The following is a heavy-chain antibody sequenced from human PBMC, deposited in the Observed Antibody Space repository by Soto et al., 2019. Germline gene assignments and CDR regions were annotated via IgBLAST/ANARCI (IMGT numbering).Heavy chain of an antibody. CDR3: ARDFPRGYCSSTSCYGRNRFDP. V-gene: IGHV4-34*01. J-gene: IGHJ5*02. Sequence: SETLSLTCAVYGGSFSGYYWSWIRQPPGKGLEWIGEINHSGSTNYNPSLKSRVTISVDTSKNQFSLKLSSVTAADTAVYYCARDFPRGYCSSTSCYGRNRFDPWGQGTLVT. D-gene: IGHD2-2*01. CDR1: GGSFSGYY. CDR2: INHSGST.